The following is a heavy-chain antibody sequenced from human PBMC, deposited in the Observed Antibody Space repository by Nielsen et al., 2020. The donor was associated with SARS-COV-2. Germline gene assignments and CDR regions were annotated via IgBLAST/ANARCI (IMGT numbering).Heavy chain of an antibody. D-gene: IGHD6-19*01. V-gene: IGHV4-61*01. J-gene: IGHJ3*02. CDR1: GGSFSSGSYY. CDR2: IYYSGST. CDR3: ARDGKWLVSMWRALDI. Sequence: SETLSLTGTVFGGSFSSGSYYWSWIRQPPGKGLEWNGDIYYSGSTNYNPSLKSRVTISVDTSKNQFSLKLSSVTAADTAVYYCARDGKWLVSMWRALDIWGQGTMVTVSS.